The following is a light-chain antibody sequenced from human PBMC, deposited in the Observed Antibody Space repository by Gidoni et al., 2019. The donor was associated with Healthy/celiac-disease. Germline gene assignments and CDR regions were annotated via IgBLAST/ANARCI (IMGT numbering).Light chain of an antibody. V-gene: IGKV1-39*01. J-gene: IGKJ4*01. CDR3: QQSYSTPLT. CDR2: AAS. Sequence: IQMTQSQSSLSASVVERVTITCRASQSISSYLNWYQQKPGKAPKLLIYAASSLQSGVPSRFSGSGSGTDFTLTISSLQPEDFATYYCQQSYSTPLTFGGGTKVEIK. CDR1: QSISSY.